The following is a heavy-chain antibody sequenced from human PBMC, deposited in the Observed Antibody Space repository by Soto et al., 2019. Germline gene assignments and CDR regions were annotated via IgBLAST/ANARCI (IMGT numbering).Heavy chain of an antibody. CDR3: AGGITGTTFDY. J-gene: IGHJ4*02. CDR2: IYSSGTT. D-gene: IGHD1-20*01. CDR1: GFIVSHNY. V-gene: IGHV3-53*01. Sequence: EVQLVESGGGLIQPGGSLRLSCTPSGFIVSHNYMSWVRQAPGTGLEWVSVIYSSGTTYYADSVKGRFTISIDDSKNTLYLQMNSLRADDTAVHYCAGGITGTTFDYWGQGTLVTVSS.